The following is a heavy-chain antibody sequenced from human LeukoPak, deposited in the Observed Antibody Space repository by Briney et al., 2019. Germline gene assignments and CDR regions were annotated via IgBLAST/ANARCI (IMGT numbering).Heavy chain of an antibody. D-gene: IGHD3-22*01. CDR1: GFTFSSYG. V-gene: IGHV3-30*02. Sequence: WGSLRLSCAASGFTFSSYGMHWVRQAPGKGLEWVAFIRYDGSNKYYADSVKGRFTISRDNAKNSLYLQMNSLRAEDTALYYCAKDPTMIVVSGYFDYWGQGTLVTVSS. CDR3: AKDPTMIVVSGYFDY. CDR2: IRYDGSNK. J-gene: IGHJ4*02.